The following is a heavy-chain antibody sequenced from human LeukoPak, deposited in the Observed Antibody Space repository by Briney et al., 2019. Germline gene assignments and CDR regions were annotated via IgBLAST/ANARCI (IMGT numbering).Heavy chain of an antibody. CDR1: GFTFSSYA. V-gene: IGHV3-23*01. J-gene: IGHJ5*02. D-gene: IGHD5-18*01. CDR2: ISGSGGST. CDR3: ATSPSARIQLWLP. Sequence: GRSLRLSCAASGFTFSSYAMSWVPQAPGKGLEWVSAISGSGGSTYYADSVKGRFTISRDNSKNTLYLQMNSLRAEDTAVYYCATSPSARIQLWLPWGQGTLVTVSS.